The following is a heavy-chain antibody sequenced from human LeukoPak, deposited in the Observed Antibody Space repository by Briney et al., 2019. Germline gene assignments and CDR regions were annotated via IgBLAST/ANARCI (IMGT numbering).Heavy chain of an antibody. J-gene: IGHJ2*01. Sequence: GGSLRLSCAASGFTFSSYSMNWVRQAPGKGLEWVSSISSSSSYIYYADSVKGRFTISRDNAKNSLYLQMNSLRAEDTAVYYCARESAPEWYFDLWGRGTLVTVSS. CDR2: ISSSSSYI. CDR3: ARESAPEWYFDL. V-gene: IGHV3-21*01. CDR1: GFTFSSYS.